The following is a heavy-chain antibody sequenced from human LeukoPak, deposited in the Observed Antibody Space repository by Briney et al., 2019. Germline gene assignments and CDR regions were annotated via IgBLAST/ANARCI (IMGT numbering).Heavy chain of an antibody. CDR1: GGSISSGGYY. CDR2: IYYSGST. V-gene: IGHV4-31*03. J-gene: IGHJ6*02. Sequence: SQTLSLNCTVSGGSISSGGYYWSWIRQHPGKGLEWIGYIYYSGSTYYNPSLKSRVTISVDTSKNQFSLKLSSVTAADTAVYYCARAPGIVVVPAAIRLVGMDVWGQGTTVTVSS. CDR3: ARAPGIVVVPAAIRLVGMDV. D-gene: IGHD2-2*02.